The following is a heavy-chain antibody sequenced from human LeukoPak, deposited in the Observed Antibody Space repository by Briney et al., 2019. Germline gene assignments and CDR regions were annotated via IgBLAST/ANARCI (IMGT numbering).Heavy chain of an antibody. CDR2: IDASNGNT. CDR3: AREGRDGSGSYKFFFDY. J-gene: IGHJ4*02. Sequence: ASVKVSCKASGYTFTTYGISWVRQAPGQGLEWMGWIDASNGNTNYAQKVQGSVTITTDTSTTTAYMELRSLRFDDTAVYYCAREGRDGSGSYKFFFDYWGQGTLVTVSS. D-gene: IGHD3-10*01. V-gene: IGHV1-18*01. CDR1: GYTFTTYG.